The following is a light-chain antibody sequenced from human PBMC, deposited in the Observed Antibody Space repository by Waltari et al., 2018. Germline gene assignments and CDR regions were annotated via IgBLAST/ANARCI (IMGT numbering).Light chain of an antibody. Sequence: DIQMTQFPSTLSASVGDRVTITCRASESIGDWVAWYQQEPGKAPKLLIYRASTLQSDVPSRFSGSGSVTEFTLTISSLQPDDFGTYYCQYYFLYSRGFGQGTKLEIK. V-gene: IGKV1-5*03. CDR1: ESIGDW. CDR3: QYYFLYSRG. J-gene: IGKJ2*03. CDR2: RAS.